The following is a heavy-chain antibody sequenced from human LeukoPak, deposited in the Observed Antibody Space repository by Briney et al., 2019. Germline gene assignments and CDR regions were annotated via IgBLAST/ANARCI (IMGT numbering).Heavy chain of an antibody. CDR2: MSYSGST. CDR1: GGSISSSSYY. Sequence: PSETLSLTCTVSGGSISSSSYYWGWIRQPPGKGLEWIGSMSYSGSTYYNPSLKSRVTISVDTSKNQFSLKLSSVTAADTAVYYCARGDWGGWGQGTLVTVSS. V-gene: IGHV4-39*07. J-gene: IGHJ4*02. D-gene: IGHD2-21*01. CDR3: ARGDWGG.